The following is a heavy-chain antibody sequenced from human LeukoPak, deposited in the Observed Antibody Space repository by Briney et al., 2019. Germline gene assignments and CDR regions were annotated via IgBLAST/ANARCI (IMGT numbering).Heavy chain of an antibody. V-gene: IGHV3-23*01. CDR1: GFTFSSYA. J-gene: IGHJ5*02. CDR3: ARGGCSWSRIWFDP. CDR2: VSITGGST. Sequence: GGSLRLSCAASGFTFSSYAMNWVRQAPGKGLEWVSTVSITGGSTYYADSVKGRFTISRDNSNNMLYLQINSLRAEDTALYYCARGGCSWSRIWFDPWGQGTLVTVSS. D-gene: IGHD6-13*01.